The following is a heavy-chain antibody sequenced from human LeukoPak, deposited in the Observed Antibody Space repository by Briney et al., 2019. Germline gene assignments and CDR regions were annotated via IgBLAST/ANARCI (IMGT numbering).Heavy chain of an antibody. V-gene: IGHV5-51*01. J-gene: IGHJ4*02. CDR1: GYSFTSYW. Sequence: PGESLKISCKGSGYSFTSYWIGWVRQMPGKGLEWMGIIYPGDSDTRYSPSFQGQVTISADKSISTAYLQWSSLKASDTAMHYCARVLYSSSSSGYYYFDYWDQGTLVTVSS. D-gene: IGHD6-6*01. CDR2: IYPGDSDT. CDR3: ARVLYSSSSSGYYYFDY.